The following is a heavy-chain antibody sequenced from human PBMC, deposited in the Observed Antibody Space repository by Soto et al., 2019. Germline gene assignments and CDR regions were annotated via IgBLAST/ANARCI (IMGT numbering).Heavy chain of an antibody. CDR1: GFSLTTRGVA. V-gene: IGHV2-5*02. D-gene: IGHD5-12*01. Sequence: QITLKESGPALVRPTQTLTLTCSFSGFSLTTRGVAVGWIRQPPGKALEWLALIFWDDDKWYSPSLRRLTITEDTSKNQVVLTMTNMDPVDTATYYCAHRSRGYAYYFDQWGQGTLVTVSS. J-gene: IGHJ4*02. CDR2: IFWDDDK. CDR3: AHRSRGYAYYFDQ.